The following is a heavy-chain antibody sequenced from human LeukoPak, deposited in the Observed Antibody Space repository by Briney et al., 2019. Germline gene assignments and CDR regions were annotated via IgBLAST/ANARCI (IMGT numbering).Heavy chain of an antibody. CDR3: AKGEWGVVRNLPLNY. CDR2: ISGSGGST. V-gene: IGHV3-23*01. Sequence: PGGSLRLSCAASGFTFSSYAMSWVRQAPGKGLEWVSAISGSGGSTYYADSVKGRFTISRDNSKNTLYLQMNSLRAEDTAVYYCAKGEWGVVRNLPLNYWGQGTLVTVSS. CDR1: GFTFSSYA. J-gene: IGHJ4*02. D-gene: IGHD3-3*01.